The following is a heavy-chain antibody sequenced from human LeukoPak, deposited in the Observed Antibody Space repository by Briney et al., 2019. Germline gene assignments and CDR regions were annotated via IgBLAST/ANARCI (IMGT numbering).Heavy chain of an antibody. CDR1: GYTFTSYD. CDR3: ARVEQDRVGAFDI. D-gene: IGHD1-26*01. V-gene: IGHV1-8*01. Sequence: ASVKVSCKASGYTFTSYDINWVRQATGQGLEWMGWMNPNSGNTGYAQRFQGRVTMTRNTSISTAYMELSSLRSEDTAVYYCARVEQDRVGAFDIWGQGTMVTVSS. J-gene: IGHJ3*02. CDR2: MNPNSGNT.